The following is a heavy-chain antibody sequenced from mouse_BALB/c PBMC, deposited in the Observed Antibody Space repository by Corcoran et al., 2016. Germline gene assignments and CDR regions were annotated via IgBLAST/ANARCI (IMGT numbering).Heavy chain of an antibody. CDR3: AKWDWYFYG. CDR2: IKPANGNT. CDR1: GFNIKDTY. D-gene: IGHD1-3*01. J-gene: IGHJ1*01. Sequence: EVQQQQSGAEIVKPEASVKLCCKDSGFNIKDTYKQWVKQKPEQALEWIGRIKPANGNTKYDPKLQGKDTITEDTSSNTAYLQLSSLTSEDTAVYYGAKWDWYFYGCGAGTTVTVAS. V-gene: IGHV14-3*02.